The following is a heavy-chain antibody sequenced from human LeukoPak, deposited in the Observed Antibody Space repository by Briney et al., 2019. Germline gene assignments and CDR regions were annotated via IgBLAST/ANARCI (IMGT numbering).Heavy chain of an antibody. CDR1: GASIGSGDYH. CDR2: IYYSGSA. CDR3: ARGVKGASRYGDYQFDY. J-gene: IGHJ4*02. D-gene: IGHD4-17*01. V-gene: IGHV4-30-4*01. Sequence: SQTLSLTCTVSGASIGSGDYHWSWIRQPPGTGLEWIGYIYYSGSAYYSPSLRSRVTISVDTSKNQFSLRLSSLTAADTAVYYCARGVKGASRYGDYQFDYWGQGTLVTVSS.